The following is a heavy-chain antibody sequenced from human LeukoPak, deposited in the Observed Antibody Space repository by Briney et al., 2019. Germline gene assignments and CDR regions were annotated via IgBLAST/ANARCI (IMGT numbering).Heavy chain of an antibody. CDR2: ISGSGSST. J-gene: IGHJ3*02. Sequence: GRSLRLSCAASGFTFSSNAISWVRQAPGKGLEWVSAISGSGSSTYYADSVKGRFTISRDNSKNTLHLQMNSLRAEDTAVYYCAKAGADDAFDIWGQGTMVTVSS. V-gene: IGHV3-23*01. CDR1: GFTFSSNA. D-gene: IGHD1-1*01. CDR3: AKAGADDAFDI.